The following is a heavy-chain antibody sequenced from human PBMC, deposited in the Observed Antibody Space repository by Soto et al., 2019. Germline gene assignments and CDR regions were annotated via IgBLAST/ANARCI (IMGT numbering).Heavy chain of an antibody. D-gene: IGHD3-3*01. V-gene: IGHV5-51*01. CDR1: GYSFTSYW. CDR2: IYPGDSDT. J-gene: IGHJ4*02. Sequence: GESLKISCKGSGYSFTSYWIAWVRQMPGQGLEWMGIIYPGDSDTRYSPSFQGQVTISADKSISAAYLQWRSLKASDTAMYYCARQERSGYSFDYWGQGTLVTVSS. CDR3: ARQERSGYSFDY.